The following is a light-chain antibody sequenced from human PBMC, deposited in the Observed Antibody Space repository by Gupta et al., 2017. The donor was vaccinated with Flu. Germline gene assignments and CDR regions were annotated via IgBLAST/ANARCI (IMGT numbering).Light chain of an antibody. Sequence: DIQMTQSPTSVSASVGDRVTITCRASQDFASWLAWYQQKPGKAPRLLIYAASTLHSGVPARFSGSGSGTXFTLTIXMRHSEDSTTYYCQQENNFPITFGXGTLLEIK. J-gene: IGKJ5*01. CDR2: AAS. CDR3: QQENNFPIT. CDR1: QDFASW. V-gene: IGKV1-12*01.